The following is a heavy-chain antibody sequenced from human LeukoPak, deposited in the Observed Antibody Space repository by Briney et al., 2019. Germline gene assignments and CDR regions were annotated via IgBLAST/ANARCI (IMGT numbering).Heavy chain of an antibody. CDR2: IKEDGSVK. J-gene: IGHJ4*02. Sequence: GGSLRLSCAASGFTFSNSWMTWVRQAPGKGLEWVANIKEDGSVKYYVESVKGRFTISRDNAKNSLYLQMNSLRAEDTAVYYCAASITMFDYWGQGTLVTVSS. D-gene: IGHD3-10*01. V-gene: IGHV3-7*02. CDR3: AASITMFDY. CDR1: GFTFSNSW.